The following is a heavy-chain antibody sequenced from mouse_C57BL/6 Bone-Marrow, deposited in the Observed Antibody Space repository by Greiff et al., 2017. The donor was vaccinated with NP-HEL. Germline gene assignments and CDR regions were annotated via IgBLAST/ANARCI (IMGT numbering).Heavy chain of an antibody. V-gene: IGHV1-42*01. CDR3: ASFDYCDGSSLYYFDY. J-gene: IGHJ2*01. CDR1: GYSFTGYY. CDR2: INPSTGGT. Sequence: EVQLQQSGPELVKPGASVKISCKASGYSFTGYYMNWVKRSPEKSLEWIGEINPSTGGTTYNQKFKAKATLTVDKSSSTAYMQLKSLTSEDSAVYYCASFDYCDGSSLYYFDYWGQGTTLTVSS. D-gene: IGHD1-1*01.